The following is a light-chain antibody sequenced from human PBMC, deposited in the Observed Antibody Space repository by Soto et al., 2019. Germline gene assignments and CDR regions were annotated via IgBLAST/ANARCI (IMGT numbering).Light chain of an antibody. Sequence: QSVLMQPPSVSAAPGQKVTISCSGSSSNIGNNYVSWYQQLPGTAPKLLIYDNNKRPSGIPDRFSGSKSGTSATLGITGLQTGDEADYYCGTWDSSLSALVFGGGTKVTVL. J-gene: IGLJ2*01. CDR1: SSNIGNNY. V-gene: IGLV1-51*01. CDR3: GTWDSSLSALV. CDR2: DNN.